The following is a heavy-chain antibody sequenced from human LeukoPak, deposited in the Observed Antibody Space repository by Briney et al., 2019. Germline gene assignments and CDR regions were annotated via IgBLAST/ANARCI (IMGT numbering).Heavy chain of an antibody. CDR1: GYTFTSYY. J-gene: IGHJ5*02. Sequence: ASVKVSCKASGYTFTSYYMHWVRQAPGQGLEWMGLINPTGGSTGYAQKFQGKVTMTRDMSTSTDYMELSSLRSEDTAIYYCARDNSVGDNAWWFDPWGQGTLVTVSS. V-gene: IGHV1-46*01. CDR2: INPTGGST. CDR3: ARDNSVGDNAWWFDP. D-gene: IGHD1-26*01.